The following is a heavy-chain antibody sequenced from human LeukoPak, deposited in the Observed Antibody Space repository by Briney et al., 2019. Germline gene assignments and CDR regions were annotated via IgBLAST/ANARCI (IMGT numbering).Heavy chain of an antibody. D-gene: IGHD6-19*01. CDR1: GFTVSSNY. CDR2: IYSGGST. Sequence: PGGSLRLSCAASGFTVSSNYMSWVRQAPGKGLEWVSVIYSGGSTYYADSVKGRFTISRDNSKNTLYLQMNSLRAEDTAVYYCARGGAHSSGWYPPLYYFDYWGQGTLVTVSS. J-gene: IGHJ4*02. V-gene: IGHV3-66*01. CDR3: ARGGAHSSGWYPPLYYFDY.